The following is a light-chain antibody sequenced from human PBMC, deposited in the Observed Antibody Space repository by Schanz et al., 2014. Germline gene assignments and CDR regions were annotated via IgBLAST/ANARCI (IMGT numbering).Light chain of an antibody. Sequence: EIVLTQSPATLSLSPGERATLSCRASQRVTSTYLAWYQQKPGQAPRLLIFGASTRATGIPARFSGSGSGTEFTLTISSLQSEDFAVYYCLQNNTWPFTFGQGTRLE. CDR1: QRVTSTY. J-gene: IGKJ5*01. V-gene: IGKV3-15*01. CDR3: LQNNTWPFT. CDR2: GAS.